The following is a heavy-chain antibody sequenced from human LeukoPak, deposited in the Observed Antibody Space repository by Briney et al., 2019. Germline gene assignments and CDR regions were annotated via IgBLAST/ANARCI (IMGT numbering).Heavy chain of an antibody. CDR1: GGSLSSYY. J-gene: IGHJ4*02. Sequence: LETLSLTCTVSGGSLSSYYWSWIRPPPGTGLEWIGYIYYSGSTNYTPSIPRRVTISVDTSKNQFSLKLSSVTAADTAVYYCARDLGGVGGFDYWGQGTLVTVSS. CDR2: IYYSGST. CDR3: ARDLGGVGGFDY. D-gene: IGHD3-10*01. V-gene: IGHV4-59*01.